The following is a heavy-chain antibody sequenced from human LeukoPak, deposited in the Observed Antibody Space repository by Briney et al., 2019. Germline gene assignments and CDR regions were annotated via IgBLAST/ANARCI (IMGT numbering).Heavy chain of an antibody. D-gene: IGHD1-26*01. Sequence: SETLSLTCAVYGGSFSGYYWSWIRQPPGKGLEWIGEINHSGSTNYNPSLKSRVTISVDTSKNQFSLKLSSVTAADTAVYYCARAKVGATYPWGQGTLVTASS. CDR1: GGSFSGYY. V-gene: IGHV4-34*01. CDR2: INHSGST. J-gene: IGHJ5*02. CDR3: ARAKVGATYP.